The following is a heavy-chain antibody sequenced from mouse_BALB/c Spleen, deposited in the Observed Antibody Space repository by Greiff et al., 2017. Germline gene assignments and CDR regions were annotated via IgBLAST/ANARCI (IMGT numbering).Heavy chain of an antibody. CDR2: INPGSSTI. CDR1: GFDFSRYW. D-gene: IGHD2-1*01. CDR3: ARLGGNGAMDY. V-gene: IGHV4-2*02. Sequence: EVKLLESGGGLVQPGGSLNLSCAASGFDFSRYWMSWARQAPGKGQEWIGEINPGSSTINYTPSLKDKFIISRDNAKNTLYLQMSKVRSEDTALYYCARLGGNGAMDYWGQGTSVTVSS. J-gene: IGHJ4*01.